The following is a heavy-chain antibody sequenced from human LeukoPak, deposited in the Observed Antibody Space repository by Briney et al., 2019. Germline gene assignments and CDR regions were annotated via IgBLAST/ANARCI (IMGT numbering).Heavy chain of an antibody. V-gene: IGHV3-74*01. CDR2: INSDGSST. Sequence: GGSLRLSCAASGFTFSSYWMHWVRNAPGKGLVWVSRINSDGSSTSYADSVESRFTISRDNAKNTLYLQMNSLRAEDTAVYYCARDQAYYYDSSFDYWGQGTLVTVSS. J-gene: IGHJ4*02. D-gene: IGHD3-22*01. CDR3: ARDQAYYYDSSFDY. CDR1: GFTFSSYW.